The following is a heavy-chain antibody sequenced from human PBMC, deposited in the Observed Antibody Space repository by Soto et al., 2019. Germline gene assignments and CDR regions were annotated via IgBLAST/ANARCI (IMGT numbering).Heavy chain of an antibody. CDR3: ASGSIAVGFGY. V-gene: IGHV3-30-3*01. J-gene: IGHJ4*02. D-gene: IGHD6-19*01. Sequence: QVQLVESGGGVVQPGRSLRLSCAASGFTFSSYAMHWVRQAPGKGLEWVAVISYDGSNKYYADSVKGRFTISRDNSKNTLYLQMNSLRAEDTAVYYCASGSIAVGFGYWGQGTLVTVSS. CDR1: GFTFSSYA. CDR2: ISYDGSNK.